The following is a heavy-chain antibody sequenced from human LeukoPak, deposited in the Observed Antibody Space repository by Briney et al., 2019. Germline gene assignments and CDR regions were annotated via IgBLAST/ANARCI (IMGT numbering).Heavy chain of an antibody. Sequence: SETLSLTCTVSGGSMSPYHWGWIRQPPGKGLEWTGYIYYSGSTNYNPSLNSRVTISVDMSKNQFSLRLSSVTAADTAIYYCARAVSGRFDYWGQGTLVTVSS. V-gene: IGHV4-59*08. J-gene: IGHJ4*02. D-gene: IGHD6-19*01. CDR2: IYYSGST. CDR1: GGSMSPYH. CDR3: ARAVSGRFDY.